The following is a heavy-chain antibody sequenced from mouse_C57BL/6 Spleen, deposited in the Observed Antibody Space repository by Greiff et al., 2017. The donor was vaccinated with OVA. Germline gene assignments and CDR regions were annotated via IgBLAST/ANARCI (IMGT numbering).Heavy chain of an antibody. J-gene: IGHJ3*01. CDR1: GYTFTDYY. Sequence: EVKLQQSGPELVKPGASVKISCKASGYTFTDYYMNWVKQSHGKSLEWIGDINPNNGGTSYNQKFKGKATLTVDKSSSTAYMELRSLTSEDSAVYYCARRGYYGSKGFAYWGQGTLVTVSA. V-gene: IGHV1-26*01. D-gene: IGHD1-1*01. CDR2: INPNNGGT. CDR3: ARRGYYGSKGFAY.